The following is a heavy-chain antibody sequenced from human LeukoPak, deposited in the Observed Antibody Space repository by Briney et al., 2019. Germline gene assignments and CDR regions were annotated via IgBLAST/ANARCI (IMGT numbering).Heavy chain of an antibody. CDR1: GYTFTSYD. Sequence: ASVKVSCKASGYTFTSYDINWVRQAPGQGLEWMGWINPNSGDTGYAQKFQGRITMTRNTSISAAYMELSSLRSEDTAVYYCATFSSSSLGYWGQGTLVTVSS. CDR3: ATFSSSSLGY. J-gene: IGHJ4*02. V-gene: IGHV1-8*01. D-gene: IGHD6-6*01. CDR2: INPNSGDT.